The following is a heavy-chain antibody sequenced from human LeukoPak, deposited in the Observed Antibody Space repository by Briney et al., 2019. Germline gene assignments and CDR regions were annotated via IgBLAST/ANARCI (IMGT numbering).Heavy chain of an antibody. CDR1: GFTFSSYA. V-gene: IGHV3-21*01. D-gene: IGHD2-2*02. CDR2: ISGSSSYI. J-gene: IGHJ5*02. Sequence: GGSLRLSCAASGFTFSSYAMSWVRQAPGKGLEWVSAISGSSSYIYYADSVKGRFTISRDNAKNSLYLQMNSLRAEDTAVYYCARDRVPAAIRGNWFDPWGQGTLVTVSS. CDR3: ARDRVPAAIRGNWFDP.